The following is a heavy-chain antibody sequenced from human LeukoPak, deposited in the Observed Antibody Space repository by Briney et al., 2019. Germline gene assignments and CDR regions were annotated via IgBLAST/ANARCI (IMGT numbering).Heavy chain of an antibody. CDR3: ATHKEESYFES. Sequence: PSETLSLTCSVSGGSIPTTRFYRAWIRQSPGKGLEWIGSVYYFGNAYYRPSLLSRATISIDTSKKRISLNLTSVTARDTATYYCATHKEESYFESWGQGTLVTVSS. CDR1: GGSIPTTRFY. CDR2: VYYFGNA. J-gene: IGHJ4*02. V-gene: IGHV4-39*02. D-gene: IGHD3-10*01.